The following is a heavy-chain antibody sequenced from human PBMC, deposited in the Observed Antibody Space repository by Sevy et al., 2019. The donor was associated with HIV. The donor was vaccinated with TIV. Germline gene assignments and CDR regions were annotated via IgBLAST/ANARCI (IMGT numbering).Heavy chain of an antibody. Sequence: GGSLRLSCAASGFTFSKYWMGWVRQAPGQGLEGVANIKQDEGQKYYVDSVKGRFTISRDNAKNSLYLQMNSLRAEDTAVYCWAREDGNYYMHYWGQGTLVTVSS. V-gene: IGHV3-7*01. D-gene: IGHD1-26*01. CDR1: GFTFSKYW. CDR3: AREDGNYYMHY. CDR2: IKQDEGQK. J-gene: IGHJ4*02.